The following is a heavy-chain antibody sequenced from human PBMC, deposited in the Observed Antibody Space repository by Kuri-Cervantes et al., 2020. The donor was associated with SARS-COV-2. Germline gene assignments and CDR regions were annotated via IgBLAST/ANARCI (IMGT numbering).Heavy chain of an antibody. Sequence: GESLKISCVASGFNFDRYAMTWVRQAPGKGLEWVSAVTGSGGGTYYADSVKGRFTISRDNSKNTLYLQMNSLRAEDTAVYYCARVGASFDYWGQGTLVTVSS. CDR1: GFNFDRYA. D-gene: IGHD5-12*01. CDR3: ARVGASFDY. V-gene: IGHV3-23*01. J-gene: IGHJ4*02. CDR2: VTGSGGGT.